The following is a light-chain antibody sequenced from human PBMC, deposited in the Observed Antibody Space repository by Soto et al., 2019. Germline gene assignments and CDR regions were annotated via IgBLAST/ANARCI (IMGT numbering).Light chain of an antibody. V-gene: IGKV3-20*01. CDR3: QQYGSSPYT. Sequence: EILLTQSPGTLSLSPGERATLSCRASQSIGSVYLAWYQQKPGQAPRLLIYGASNRATGLPDRFSGSGSGTDFTLTITTLEPEDFAVYYCQQYGSSPYTFGKGTKVEIK. CDR2: GAS. CDR1: QSIGSVY. J-gene: IGKJ2*01.